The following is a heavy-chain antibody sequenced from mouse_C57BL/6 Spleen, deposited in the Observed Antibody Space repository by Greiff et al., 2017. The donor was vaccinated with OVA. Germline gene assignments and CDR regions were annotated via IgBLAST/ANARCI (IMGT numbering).Heavy chain of an antibody. CDR1: GYTFTSYW. Sequence: QVQLQQPGAELVMPGASVKLSCKASGYTFTSYWMHWVKQRPGQGLEWIGEIDPSDSYTNYNQKFKGKSTLTVDQSSSTAYMQLSSLTSEDSAVYYCARRAGTGRFDYWGQGTTLTVSS. J-gene: IGHJ2*01. D-gene: IGHD4-1*01. CDR3: ARRAGTGRFDY. V-gene: IGHV1-69*01. CDR2: IDPSDSYT.